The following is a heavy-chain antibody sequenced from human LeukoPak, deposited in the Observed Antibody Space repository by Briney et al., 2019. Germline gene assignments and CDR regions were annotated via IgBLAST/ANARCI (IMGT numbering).Heavy chain of an antibody. D-gene: IGHD2-21*02. CDR3: ARYSHCGGDCYSYYFDY. CDR2: IYYSGST. Sequence: SETLSLTCTVSGGSISSYYWSWIRQPPGKGLEWIGYIYYSGSTNFNPSLKSRVTISVDTSKNQFSLKLSSVTAADTAVYYCARYSHCGGDCYSYYFDYWGQGTLVTVSS. CDR1: GGSISSYY. V-gene: IGHV4-59*08. J-gene: IGHJ4*02.